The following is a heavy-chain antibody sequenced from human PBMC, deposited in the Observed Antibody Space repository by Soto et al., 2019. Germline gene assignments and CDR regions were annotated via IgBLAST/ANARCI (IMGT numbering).Heavy chain of an antibody. D-gene: IGHD2-8*01. CDR1: GGAISRYG. V-gene: IGHV1-69*06. Sequence: QVQLVQSGADVKKPGSSVKVSCTASGGAISRYGMSWVRQAPSQGLEWMGGIIPIYGSPNYAQRFKGSVTVSADISTNTGYMTLSSLKSEATAVIYCAGQPNDQEDYYNGMEVWGQGTPVTVSS. J-gene: IGHJ6*02. CDR3: AGQPNDQEDYYNGMEV. CDR2: IIPIYGSP.